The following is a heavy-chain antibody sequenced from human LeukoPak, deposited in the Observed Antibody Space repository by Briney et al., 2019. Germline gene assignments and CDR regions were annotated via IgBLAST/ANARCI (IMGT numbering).Heavy chain of an antibody. CDR1: GFTFSSYS. Sequence: GGSLRLSCAASGFTFSSYSMNWVRQAPGKGLEWVSSISSSSSYIYYADSVKGRFTTSRDNAKNSLYLQMNSLRAEDTAVYYCASYGPRGFDYWGQGTLVTVSS. V-gene: IGHV3-21*01. CDR3: ASYGPRGFDY. CDR2: ISSSSSYI. D-gene: IGHD3-10*01. J-gene: IGHJ4*02.